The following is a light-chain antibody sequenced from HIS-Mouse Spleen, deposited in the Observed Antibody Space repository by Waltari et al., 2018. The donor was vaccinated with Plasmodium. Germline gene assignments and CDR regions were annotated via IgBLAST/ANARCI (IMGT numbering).Light chain of an antibody. Sequence: EIVLTQSPATLSLSPGERATLSCRASQRVRSYLAWYQQKPGQAPRLLIYDASNRATGIPARFSGSGSGTDFTLTISSLEPEDFAVYYCQQRSNWTFGQGTKVEIK. CDR2: DAS. CDR1: QRVRSY. J-gene: IGKJ1*01. CDR3: QQRSNWT. V-gene: IGKV3-11*01.